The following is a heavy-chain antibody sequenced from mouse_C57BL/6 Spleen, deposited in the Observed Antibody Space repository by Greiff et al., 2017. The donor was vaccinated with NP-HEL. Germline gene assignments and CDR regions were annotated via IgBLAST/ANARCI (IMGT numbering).Heavy chain of an antibody. CDR1: GYAFSSSW. V-gene: IGHV1-82*01. J-gene: IGHJ4*01. D-gene: IGHD1-1*01. CDR3: ARCYYGSSHYYAMDY. Sequence: VKLVESGPELVKPGASVKISCKASGYAFSSSWMNWVKQRPGKGLEWIGRIYPGDGDPNYNGKFKGKATLTADKSSSTAYMQLSSLTSEDSAVYFCARCYYGSSHYYAMDYWGQGTSVTVSS. CDR2: IYPGDGDP.